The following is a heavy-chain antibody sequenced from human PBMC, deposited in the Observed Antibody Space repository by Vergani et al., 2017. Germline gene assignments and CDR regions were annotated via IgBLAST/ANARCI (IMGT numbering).Heavy chain of an antibody. CDR1: GFTFSSYA. CDR2: ISGSGGST. J-gene: IGHJ4*02. CDR3: AKDRVNYYDSSGYYYERGRPNGFDD. Sequence: EVQLLESGGGLVQPGGSLRLSCAASGFTFSSYAMSWVRQAPGKGLEWVSAISGSGGSTYYADSVKGRFTISRDNSKKPLYLQMNSLRAEDTAVYYCAKDRVNYYDSSGYYYERGRPNGFDDWGQGTLVT. V-gene: IGHV3-23*01. D-gene: IGHD3-22*01.